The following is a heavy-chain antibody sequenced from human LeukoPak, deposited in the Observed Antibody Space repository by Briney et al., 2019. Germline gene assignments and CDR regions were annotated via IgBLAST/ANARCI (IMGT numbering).Heavy chain of an antibody. CDR1: GGSVSSSSYY. D-gene: IGHD3-16*01. CDR3: ASHRHNGGHHF. J-gene: IGHJ4*02. V-gene: IGHV4-39*01. Sequence: SETLSLTCTVSGGSVSSSSYYWGWVRQPPGKGLEWIGSIYYTGSTYYNSALNSRLTISVDTSKNQFSLNLASVTATDTAVYYCASHRHNGGHHFWGQGTLVTVSS. CDR2: IYYTGST.